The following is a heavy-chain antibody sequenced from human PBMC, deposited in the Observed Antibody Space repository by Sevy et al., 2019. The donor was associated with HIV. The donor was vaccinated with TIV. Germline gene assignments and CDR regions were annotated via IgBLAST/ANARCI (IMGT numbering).Heavy chain of an antibody. CDR2: IYYRSTCHK. Sequence: SQTLSLTCAISGDTVSSDSAAWNWIRQSSARGLEWLGRIYYRSTCHKDYGRSLNSRMTINPATSKNQFSLQLKSVTPEDTAIYYCARDHNFVLDFWGQGILVTVSS. CDR3: ARDHNFVLDF. D-gene: IGHD1-20*01. V-gene: IGHV6-1*01. CDR1: GDTVSSDSAA. J-gene: IGHJ4*02.